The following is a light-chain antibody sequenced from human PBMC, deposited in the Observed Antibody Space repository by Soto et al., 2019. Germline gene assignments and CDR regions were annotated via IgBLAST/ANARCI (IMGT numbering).Light chain of an antibody. CDR3: QQYSNWPPLT. Sequence: EIVMTQSPATLSVSPGERAALSCRASQSIDSHLAWDQQRPGQAPRLLIYGASTRATGIPARFSGSGSGTEFTLTISSLQSEDVAVYYCQQYSNWPPLTFGGGTKVEIK. V-gene: IGKV3D-15*01. CDR1: QSIDSH. J-gene: IGKJ4*01. CDR2: GAS.